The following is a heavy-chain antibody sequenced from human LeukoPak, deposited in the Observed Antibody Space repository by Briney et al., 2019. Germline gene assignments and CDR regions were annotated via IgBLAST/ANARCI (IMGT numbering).Heavy chain of an antibody. D-gene: IGHD3-3*01. J-gene: IGHJ4*02. CDR1: SGFINNYY. V-gene: IGHV4-4*07. Sequence: SETLSLTCSVSSGFINNYYWSWIRQPAGKGLEWIGRISTSGNTNYSPSLKSRVTMSVDTSKNQFFLNLRSVTAADTAVYYCARDSRYYDFWSGYLDYWGQGALVTVSS. CDR2: ISTSGNT. CDR3: ARDSRYYDFWSGYLDY.